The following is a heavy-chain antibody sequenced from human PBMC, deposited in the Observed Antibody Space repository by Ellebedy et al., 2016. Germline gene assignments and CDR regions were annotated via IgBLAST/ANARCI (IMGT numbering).Heavy chain of an antibody. CDR1: GGSISSYY. V-gene: IGHV4-4*07. D-gene: IGHD2-2*01. CDR2: IYTSGST. CDR3: ARVLFLEYQLLSLSDAFDI. J-gene: IGHJ3*02. Sequence: SETLSLTXTVSGGSISSYYWSWIRQPAGKGLEWIGRIYTSGSTNYNPSLKSRVTMSVDTSKNQFSLKLSSVTAADTAVYYCARVLFLEYQLLSLSDAFDIWGQGTMVTVSS.